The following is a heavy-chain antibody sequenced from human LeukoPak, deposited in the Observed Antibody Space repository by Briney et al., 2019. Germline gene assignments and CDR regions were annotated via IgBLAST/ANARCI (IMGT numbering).Heavy chain of an antibody. J-gene: IGHJ4*02. CDR2: ISYDGSNK. D-gene: IGHD5-24*01. CDR3: ARSSGDGYNWNYFDY. V-gene: IGHV3-30-3*01. CDR1: GFTFSSYA. Sequence: GGSLRLSCAASGFTFSSYAMHWVRQAPGKGLEWVAVISYDGSNKYYADSVKGRFTISRDNSKNTLYLQMNSLRAEDTAVYYCARSSGDGYNWNYFDYWGQGTLVTVSS.